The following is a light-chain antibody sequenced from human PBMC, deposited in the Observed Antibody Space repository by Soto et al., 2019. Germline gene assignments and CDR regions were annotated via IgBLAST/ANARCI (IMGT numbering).Light chain of an antibody. Sequence: EIVLTQSPGTLSLCPGERATLSCMASQSVGDTYLAGYQQKPGQAPRLLMYSTSIRATGIPDRFSGSGSGTDFTLTISRLYPEDFAVYNWQHYDRAPIGTFCQGTKADIK. CDR1: QSVGDTY. CDR2: STS. CDR3: QHYDRAPIGT. V-gene: IGKV3-20*01. J-gene: IGKJ1*01.